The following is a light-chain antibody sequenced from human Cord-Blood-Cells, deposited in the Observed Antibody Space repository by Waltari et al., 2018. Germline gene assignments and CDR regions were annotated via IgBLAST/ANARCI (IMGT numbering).Light chain of an antibody. J-gene: IGLJ3*02. V-gene: IGLV2-8*01. CDR3: SSYAGSNNWV. CDR1: SSDAGGYNY. CDR2: EVS. Sequence: QSALTQPPYASGSPGPSVTISCTGTSSDAGGYNYVSWYQQHPGKAPKLMIYEVSKRPSGVPDRFSGSKSGNTASLTVSGLQAEDEADYYCSSYAGSNNWVFGGGTKLTVL.